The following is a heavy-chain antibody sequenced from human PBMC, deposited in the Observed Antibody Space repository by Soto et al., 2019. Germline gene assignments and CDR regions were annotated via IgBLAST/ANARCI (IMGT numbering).Heavy chain of an antibody. V-gene: IGHV3-30*03. Sequence: QVQLVESGGGVVQPGRSLRLSCVASGFTFGSYAMYWVRQAPGEGLGWVAGISYDASNKFYADPVTGRFTIATDNSKNTLYLQKTSLRPEDTTAYYRAESDLYYYYGFDVWGQGSNVT. CDR1: GFTFGSYA. CDR2: ISYDASNK. CDR3: AESDLYYYYGFDV. J-gene: IGHJ6*02.